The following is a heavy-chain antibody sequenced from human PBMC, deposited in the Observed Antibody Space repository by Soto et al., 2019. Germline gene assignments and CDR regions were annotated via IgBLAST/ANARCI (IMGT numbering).Heavy chain of an antibody. J-gene: IGHJ6*03. CDR2: IGTAGDP. V-gene: IGHV3-13*05. CDR3: ARGSFGAGSFSAYMDL. CDR1: GFTFSSYD. Sequence: EVQLVESVGDLVQPGGSLRLSCAASGFTFSSYDMHWVRQAAGKGLEWVSAIGTAGDPYYTDSAKGRFTIARENAQNSLFLPTNSLRAGYPSVYYCARGSFGAGSFSAYMDLWCRGNTLTVSS. D-gene: IGHD3-10*01.